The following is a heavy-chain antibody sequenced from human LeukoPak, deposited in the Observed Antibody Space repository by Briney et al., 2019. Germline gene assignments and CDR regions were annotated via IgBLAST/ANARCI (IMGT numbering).Heavy chain of an antibody. D-gene: IGHD6-19*01. CDR2: IKSKTDGGTT. CDR3: TTAWAVAVHFDY. Sequence: PGGSLRLSCAASGFTFSNAWMSWVRQAPGKGLEWVGRIKSKTDGGTTDYAAPVKGRFTISRDDSKNTLYLQMNSLKTEDTAVYYCTTAWAVAVHFDYWGQGTLVTVSS. V-gene: IGHV3-15*01. CDR1: GFTFSNAW. J-gene: IGHJ4*02.